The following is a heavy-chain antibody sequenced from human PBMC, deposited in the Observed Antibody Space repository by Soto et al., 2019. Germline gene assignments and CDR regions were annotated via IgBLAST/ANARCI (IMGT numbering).Heavy chain of an antibody. V-gene: IGHV1-2*04. CDR3: ARGTAGDFWSGYYSSTYMDV. J-gene: IGHJ6*03. Sequence: QVQLVQSGAEVKKPGASVKVSCKASGYTFTGYYMHWVRQAPGQGLEWMGWINPNSGGTNYAQKFQGWVTMTRDTYISTAYMELSRLRSDDTAVYYCARGTAGDFWSGYYSSTYMDVWGKGTTVSVSS. CDR2: INPNSGGT. CDR1: GYTFTGYY. D-gene: IGHD3-3*01.